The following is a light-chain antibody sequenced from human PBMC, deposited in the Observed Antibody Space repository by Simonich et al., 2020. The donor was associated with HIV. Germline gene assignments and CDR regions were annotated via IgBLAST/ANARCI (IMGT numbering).Light chain of an antibody. Sequence: DIVMTQSPDSLAVSLGESATINCKSSQSVLYSSNNKNYLAWYQQKPGQPPKLLIYWASTRESGVPDRFSGSGSGTDFTLTISSLQAEDVAVYYCQQYYSTPLTFGGGTKVEIE. J-gene: IGKJ4*01. CDR3: QQYYSTPLT. V-gene: IGKV4-1*01. CDR2: WAS. CDR1: QSVLYSSNNKNY.